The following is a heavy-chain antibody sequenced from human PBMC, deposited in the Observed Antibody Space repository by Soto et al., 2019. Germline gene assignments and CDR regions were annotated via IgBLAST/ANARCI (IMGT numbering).Heavy chain of an antibody. Sequence: GGSLRLSCSASGFTFSTFALHWVRQAPGEGLEWVALISHDGRIEKYADSVKGRFTISRDNSKNTLYMQMDSLRLEDTGVYYCARGSSGYYDSRGLNGMMDVWGKGTTVTVA. D-gene: IGHD3-22*01. J-gene: IGHJ6*03. CDR2: ISHDGRIE. CDR3: ARGSSGYYDSRGLNGMMDV. V-gene: IGHV3-30-3*01. CDR1: GFTFSTFA.